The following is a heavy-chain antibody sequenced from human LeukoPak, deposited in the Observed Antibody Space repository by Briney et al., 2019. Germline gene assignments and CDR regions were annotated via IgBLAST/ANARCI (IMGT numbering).Heavy chain of an antibody. Sequence: GGSLRLSCAASGFTVSSNYMSWVRQAPGKGLEWVSVIYSGGSTYYADSVKGRFTISRDNSKNTLYLQMNSLRAEDTPVYYCARLTYYYDSSGYTEDYWGQGTLVTVSS. CDR2: IYSGGST. J-gene: IGHJ4*02. CDR1: GFTVSSNY. CDR3: ARLTYYYDSSGYTEDY. V-gene: IGHV3-66*04. D-gene: IGHD3-22*01.